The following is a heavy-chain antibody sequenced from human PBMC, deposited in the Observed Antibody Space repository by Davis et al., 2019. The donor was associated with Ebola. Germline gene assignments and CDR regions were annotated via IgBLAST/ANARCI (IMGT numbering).Heavy chain of an antibody. CDR3: ARVLVRGVIATDY. Sequence: GESLKISCAASGFTFSTYSMSWVRQAPGKGLVWVSRINSEGSSTSYADSVKGRFTISRDNAKNTLYLQMNSLRAEDTAVYYCARVLVRGVIATDYWGQGTLVTVSS. CDR1: GFTFSTYS. D-gene: IGHD3-10*01. V-gene: IGHV3-74*01. J-gene: IGHJ4*02. CDR2: INSEGSST.